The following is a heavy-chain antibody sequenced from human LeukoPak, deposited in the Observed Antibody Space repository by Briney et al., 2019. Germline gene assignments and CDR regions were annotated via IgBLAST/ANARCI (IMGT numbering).Heavy chain of an antibody. CDR2: IYYSGST. D-gene: IGHD6-13*01. Sequence: SETLSLTCTVSGGSISGYYWSWIRQPPGKGLEWIGYIYYSGSTNYNPSLKSRVTISVDTSKNQFSLKLSSVTAADTAGYYCPSSIAAAVNFDYWGHRTPVTVSS. V-gene: IGHV4-59*01. J-gene: IGHJ4*01. CDR1: GGSISGYY. CDR3: PSSIAAAVNFDY.